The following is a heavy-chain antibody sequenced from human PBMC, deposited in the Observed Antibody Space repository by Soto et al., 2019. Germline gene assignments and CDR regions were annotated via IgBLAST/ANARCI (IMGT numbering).Heavy chain of an antibody. CDR2: IYYSGST. D-gene: IGHD6-25*01. V-gene: IGHV4-59*01. J-gene: IGHJ6*02. CDR1: GGSISSYY. Sequence: SETLSFTCTVSGGSISSYYWSWIRQPPGKGLEWIGYIYYSGSTNYNPSLKSRVTISVDTSKNQFSLKLSSVTAADTAVYYCARVGRLRHLYYYYGMDVWGQGTTVTVSS. CDR3: ARVGRLRHLYYYYGMDV.